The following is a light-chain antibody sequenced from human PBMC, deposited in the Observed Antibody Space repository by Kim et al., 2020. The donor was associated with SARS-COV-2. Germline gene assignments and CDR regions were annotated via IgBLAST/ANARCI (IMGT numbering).Light chain of an antibody. Sequence: SSLPPPSSFSFSPFPSLTLSCTGTSSDVGGYNYVSWYQQHPGKAPKLMIYDVSKRPSGVSNRFSGSKSGNTASLTISGLQAEDEADYYCSSYTSSSTYVFGTGTKVTVL. V-gene: IGLV2-14*01. CDR3: SSYTSSSTYV. CDR1: SSDVGGYNY. J-gene: IGLJ1*01. CDR2: DVS.